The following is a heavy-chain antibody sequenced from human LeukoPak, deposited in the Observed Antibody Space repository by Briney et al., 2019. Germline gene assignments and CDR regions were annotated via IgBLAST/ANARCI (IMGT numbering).Heavy chain of an antibody. J-gene: IGHJ4*02. CDR1: GGSISSGDHS. D-gene: IGHD2-2*01. Sequence: SETLSLTCAVSGGSISSGDHSWSGVRQPPGTGLEWIGYIHHSGITYYNPALKSRITITVDRSSNQFSLKLRSVTAADTAVYYCACQLGYCSSTSCSTFDYWGQGTLVTVSS. CDR3: ACQLGYCSSTSCSTFDY. V-gene: IGHV4-30-2*01. CDR2: IHHSGIT.